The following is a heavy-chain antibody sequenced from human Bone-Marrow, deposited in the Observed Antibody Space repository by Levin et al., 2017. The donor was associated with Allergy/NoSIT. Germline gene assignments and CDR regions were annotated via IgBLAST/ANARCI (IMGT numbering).Heavy chain of an antibody. CDR1: GFTFSSYA. J-gene: IGHJ4*02. D-gene: IGHD3-22*01. Sequence: GESLKISCAASGFTFSSYAMSWVRQAPGKGLEWVSAISDSGGSTYYADSVKGRFTISRDNSKNTLYLQMNSLRAEDTAVYYGANRHYYDSSGYQPGGYWGQGTLVTVAS. CDR2: ISDSGGST. V-gene: IGHV3-23*01. CDR3: ANRHYYDSSGYQPGGY.